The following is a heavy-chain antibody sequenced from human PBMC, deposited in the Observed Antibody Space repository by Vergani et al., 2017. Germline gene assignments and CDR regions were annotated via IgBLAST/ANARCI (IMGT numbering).Heavy chain of an antibody. J-gene: IGHJ5*01. CDR1: GFSFSGSW. CDR3: VRARCSGPCFMSNWFDS. D-gene: IGHD5-12*01. Sequence: EVQLVESGGGLIHPGGSLRLSCEGSGFSFSGSWMNWVRQSPEKGLVWVSRIKSDGSITNYADSVKGRFTISRDNAKNTLYLELNSLRGDDTAIYYCVRARCSGPCFMSNWFDSWGQGTLVTVSS. V-gene: IGHV3-74*01. CDR2: IKSDGSIT.